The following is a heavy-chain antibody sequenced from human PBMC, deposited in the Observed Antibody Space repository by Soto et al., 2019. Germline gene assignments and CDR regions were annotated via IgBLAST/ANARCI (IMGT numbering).Heavy chain of an antibody. D-gene: IGHD1-20*01. CDR3: TTDNNWNDNDDY. Sequence: PVGSLRLSCAASGFTFSNAWMSWVRQAPGKGLEWVGRIKSKTDGGTTDYAAPVKGRFTISRDDSKNTLYLQMNSLKTEDTAVYYCTTDNNWNDNDDYWGQGTLVTVSS. V-gene: IGHV3-15*01. J-gene: IGHJ4*02. CDR1: GFTFSNAW. CDR2: IKSKTDGGTT.